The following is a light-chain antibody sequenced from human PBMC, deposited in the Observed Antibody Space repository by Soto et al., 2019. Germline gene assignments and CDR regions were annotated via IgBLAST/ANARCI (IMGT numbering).Light chain of an antibody. CDR3: QQSYSTPRP. Sequence: DIQMTQSPSSLSASVGDRVTITCRASQSISSYLNWYQQKPGKAPKLLIYGASSLQSGVPSRFSGSGSGTDVTLTINSLQPEDFATYYCQQSYSTPRPFGQGTKVEIK. CDR2: GAS. J-gene: IGKJ1*01. CDR1: QSISSY. V-gene: IGKV1-39*01.